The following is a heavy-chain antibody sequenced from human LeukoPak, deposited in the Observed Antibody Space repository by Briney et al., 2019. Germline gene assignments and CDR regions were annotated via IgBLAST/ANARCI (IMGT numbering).Heavy chain of an antibody. CDR1: GFTFSSYA. CDR3: AKDRYDSSGYLYYFDY. CDR2: ISGSGGST. Sequence: GGSLRLSCAASGFTFSSYAMSWVRQAPGKGLEWVSAISGSGGSTYYADSVRGRFTISRDNSKNTLYLQMNSLRAEDTAVYYCAKDRYDSSGYLYYFDYWGQGTLVTVSS. J-gene: IGHJ4*02. V-gene: IGHV3-23*01. D-gene: IGHD3-22*01.